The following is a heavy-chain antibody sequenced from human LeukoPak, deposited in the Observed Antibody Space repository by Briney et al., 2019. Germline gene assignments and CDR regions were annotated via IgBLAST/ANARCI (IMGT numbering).Heavy chain of an antibody. CDR1: GLTFSLYA. CDR2: ISGSSTTI. CDR3: ARERKSNYYMDV. Sequence: GGSLRLSCAASGLTFSLYAMTWVRQAPGKGLEWVSYISGSSTTIHYADSVKGRFTISRDSAKNSLYLQMNSLRVDDTAVYYCARERKSNYYMDVWGKGTTVTVSS. V-gene: IGHV3-48*01. J-gene: IGHJ6*03.